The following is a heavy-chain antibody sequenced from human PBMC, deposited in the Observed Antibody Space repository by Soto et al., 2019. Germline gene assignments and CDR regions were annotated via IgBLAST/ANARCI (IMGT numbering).Heavy chain of an antibody. CDR2: IYPGDSDT. CDR1: EYTFTAYW. V-gene: IGHV5-51*01. Sequence: GESLKISCEASEYTFTAYWIAWLRQVPGKGLEWLGTIYPGDSDTRYSRSFQGQVTISADKSSNTAFLQWTSLKASDSAIYYCARRGGSTEWFFDLWGRGTLVTVSS. J-gene: IGHJ2*01. CDR3: ARRGGSTEWFFDL. D-gene: IGHD3-16*01.